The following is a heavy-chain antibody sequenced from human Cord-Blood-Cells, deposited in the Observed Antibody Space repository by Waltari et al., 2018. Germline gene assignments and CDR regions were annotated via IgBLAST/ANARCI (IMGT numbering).Heavy chain of an antibody. D-gene: IGHD2-15*01. J-gene: IGHJ4*02. CDR3: AKEQRHCSGGSCYKLLYF. CDR2: ISGSGGST. V-gene: IGHV3-23*04. CDR1: GFTFSSYA. Sequence: EVQLVESGGGLVQPGGSLRLSCAASGFTFSSYAMSWVRQAPGKGLEWVSAISGSGGSTYYADSMKGRFTISRDNSKNTLYLQMNSLRAEDTAVYYCAKEQRHCSGGSCYKLLYFWGQGTLVTVSS.